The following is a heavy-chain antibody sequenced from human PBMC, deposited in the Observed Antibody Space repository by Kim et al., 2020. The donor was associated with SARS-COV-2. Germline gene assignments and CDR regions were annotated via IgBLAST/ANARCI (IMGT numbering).Heavy chain of an antibody. D-gene: IGHD3-10*01. CDR3: ARHGPYYYGSGPWFDP. J-gene: IGHJ5*02. Sequence: SLKSRVTISVDTSKNQFSLKLSSVTAADTAVYYCARHGPYYYGSGPWFDPWGQGTLVTVSS. V-gene: IGHV4-39*01.